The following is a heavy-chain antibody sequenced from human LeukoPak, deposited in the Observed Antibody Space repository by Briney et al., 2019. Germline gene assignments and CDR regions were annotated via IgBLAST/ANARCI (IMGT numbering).Heavy chain of an antibody. Sequence: GGSLRLSCAASAFTFSNHWLHWVRQAPGKGLVWVSRINSDGSSTSYADSVKGRFTISRDNSKNMLYLQMSSVRAEDTAVYYCANWGPLATAGAPFDYWGQGTLVTVSS. J-gene: IGHJ4*02. CDR3: ANWGPLATAGAPFDY. CDR2: INSDGSST. D-gene: IGHD6-13*01. V-gene: IGHV3-74*01. CDR1: AFTFSNHW.